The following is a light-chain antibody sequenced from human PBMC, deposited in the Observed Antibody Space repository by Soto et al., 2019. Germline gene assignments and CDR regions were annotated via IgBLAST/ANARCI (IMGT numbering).Light chain of an antibody. CDR3: TSYKRGPLYV. V-gene: IGLV2-14*01. CDR1: GYDIGAYDY. J-gene: IGLJ1*01. CDR2: GVR. Sequence: QSALTQPTSVSGSPGQSITIYCTGSGYDIGAYDYVSWYQQHPGKAPRLLIHGVRNRPPGISSRFSASKSGNTASLTISGLQPEDEAHYYCTSYKRGPLYVFGTGTKLTVL.